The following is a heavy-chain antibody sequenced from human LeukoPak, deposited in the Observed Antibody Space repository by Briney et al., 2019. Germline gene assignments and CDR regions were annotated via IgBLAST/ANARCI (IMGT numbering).Heavy chain of an antibody. J-gene: IGHJ4*02. CDR3: ARDGGVWFGEFSYFDY. Sequence: GGSLRLSCAASGLTFSSYWMSWVRQAPGKGLEWVANIKQGGGEKYYVDSVKGRFTISRDNAKNSLYLQMNSLRAEDTAVYYCARDGGVWFGEFSYFDYWGQGTLVTVSS. CDR2: IKQGGGEK. D-gene: IGHD3-10*01. CDR1: GLTFSSYW. V-gene: IGHV3-7*01.